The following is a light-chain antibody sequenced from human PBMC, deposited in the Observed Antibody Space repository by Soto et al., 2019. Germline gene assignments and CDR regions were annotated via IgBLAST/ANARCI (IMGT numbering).Light chain of an antibody. J-gene: IGKJ2*01. CDR1: QSVSSK. Sequence: EIGMTQSPATLSASQGERATLSCRASQSVSSKLAWFQQKPGQAPSLLIYGVSTRATGVPVRFSGSGSGTEFTLTINSLQSEDFAVYYCQHYNNWPHTFGQGTKVDI. CDR3: QHYNNWPHT. CDR2: GVS. V-gene: IGKV3-15*01.